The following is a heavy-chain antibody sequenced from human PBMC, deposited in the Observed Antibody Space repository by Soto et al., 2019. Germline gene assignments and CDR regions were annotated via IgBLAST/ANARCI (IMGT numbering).Heavy chain of an antibody. CDR3: ASCRQDYYDSSGPDAFDI. V-gene: IGHV1-69*13. CDR2: IIPIFGTA. J-gene: IGHJ3*02. D-gene: IGHD3-22*01. CDR1: GGTFSSYA. Sequence: SVKVSCKASGGTFSSYAISWVRQAPGQGLEWMGGIIPIFGTANYAQKFQGRVTITADESTSTAYMELSSLRSEDTAVYYCASCRQDYYDSSGPDAFDIWGQGTMVTVSS.